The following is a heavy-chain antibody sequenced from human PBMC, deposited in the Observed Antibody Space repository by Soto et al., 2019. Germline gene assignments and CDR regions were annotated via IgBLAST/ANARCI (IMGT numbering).Heavy chain of an antibody. CDR3: AKESNGGSSLDC. CDR2: ISWDGGSI. D-gene: IGHD2-15*01. CDR1: GFKFDDYM. V-gene: IGHV3-43*01. Sequence: LRLSCEASGFKFDDYMMHWVRQAPGKGLVWVSLISWDGGSIDYADSIKGRFTVSRDNSKTSLYLHIHSLTFLDSALYLCAKESNGGSSLDCWGPGTLVTVFS. J-gene: IGHJ4*02.